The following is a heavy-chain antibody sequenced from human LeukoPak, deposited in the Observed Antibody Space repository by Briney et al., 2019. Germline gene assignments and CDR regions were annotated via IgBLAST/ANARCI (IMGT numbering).Heavy chain of an antibody. CDR1: GFAFSSYS. CDR3: ARIIAVAGIV. Sequence: PGGSLRLSCAASGFAFSSYSMNWVRQAPGKGLEWVSSISSSSSYIYYADSVKGRFTISRDNAKNSLYLQMNSLRAEDTAVYYCARIIAVAGIVWGQGTLVTVSS. CDR2: ISSSSSYI. V-gene: IGHV3-21*04. D-gene: IGHD6-19*01. J-gene: IGHJ4*02.